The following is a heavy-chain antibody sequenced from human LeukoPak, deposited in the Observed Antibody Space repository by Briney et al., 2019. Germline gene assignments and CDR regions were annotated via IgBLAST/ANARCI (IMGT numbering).Heavy chain of an antibody. CDR2: IYYSGST. J-gene: IGHJ4*02. D-gene: IGHD2-15*01. Sequence: SETLSLTCTVSGGSFRSYYWSWIRQSPGKVLEWIGYIYYSGSTNYNPSLKSRVTISLDTSKNQFSLKLSSVTAADTAVYYCARGIGSSYYFDYWGQGARVTVSS. V-gene: IGHV4-59*01. CDR3: ARGIGSSYYFDY. CDR1: GGSFRSYY.